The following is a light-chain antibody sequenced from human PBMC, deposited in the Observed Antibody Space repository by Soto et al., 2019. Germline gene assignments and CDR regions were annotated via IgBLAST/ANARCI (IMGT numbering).Light chain of an antibody. J-gene: IGKJ5*01. CDR2: DAS. CDR1: QSVSSY. V-gene: IGKV3-11*01. CDR3: QQHRNWVPIP. Sequence: EIVLPQSPATLSLSPGERATLSCRASQSVSSYLAWYQQKPGQAPRLLIYDASNRATGIPARFSGSGSGTVFSLTISSLEPEDFEVYCCQQHRNWVPIPFGQGPRLAI.